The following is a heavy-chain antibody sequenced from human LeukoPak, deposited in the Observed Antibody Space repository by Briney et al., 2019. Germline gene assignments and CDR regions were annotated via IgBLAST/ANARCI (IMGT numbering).Heavy chain of an antibody. D-gene: IGHD1-26*01. CDR3: ARDGGWELADY. CDR1: GFTFSSYS. Sequence: GGSLRLSCAASGFTFSSYSMNWARQAPGKGLEWVSYISSSSSTIYYADSVKGRFTISRDNAKNSLYLQMNSLRAEDTAVYYCARDGGWELADYWGQGTLVTVSS. CDR2: ISSSSSTI. J-gene: IGHJ4*02. V-gene: IGHV3-48*01.